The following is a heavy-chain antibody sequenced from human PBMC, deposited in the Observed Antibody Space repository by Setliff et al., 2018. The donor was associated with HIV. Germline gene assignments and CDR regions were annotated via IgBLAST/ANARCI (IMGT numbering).Heavy chain of an antibody. CDR3: ASARIPTGGTSTSFDY. CDR2: ISYDGRTT. D-gene: IGHD1-1*01. Sequence: GGSLRLSCVASGFTFSTFGMYWVRQAPAKGLEWVSAISYDGRTTHYADSVMGRFTVSRDNSKNTLYLQVNGLRPDDTGVYYCASARIPTGGTSTSFDYWGQG. J-gene: IGHJ4*02. CDR1: GFTFSTFG. V-gene: IGHV3-30*01.